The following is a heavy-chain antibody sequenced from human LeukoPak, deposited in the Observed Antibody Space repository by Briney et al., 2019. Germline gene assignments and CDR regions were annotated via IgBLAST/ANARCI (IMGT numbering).Heavy chain of an antibody. J-gene: IGHJ4*02. CDR2: ISSSSSYI. D-gene: IGHD5-12*01. CDR1: GFTFSCYS. Sequence: GGSLRLSCAASGFTFSCYSMNWVRQAPGKGLEWVSSISSSSSYIYYADSVKGRFTISRDNAKNSLYLQMNSLRAEDTAVYYCARERAYSGYDDGGFDYWGQGTLVTVSS. CDR3: ARERAYSGYDDGGFDY. V-gene: IGHV3-21*01.